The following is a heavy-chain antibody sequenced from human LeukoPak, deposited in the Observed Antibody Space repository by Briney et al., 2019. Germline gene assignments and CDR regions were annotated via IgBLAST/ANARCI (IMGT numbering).Heavy chain of an antibody. J-gene: IGHJ4*02. Sequence: SETLSLTCTVSGGSISSGDYYWSWIRQPPGKGLEWIGYIYYSGSTYYNPSLKSRVTISVDTSKNHFSLKLSSVTATDTAVYYCARHPIAAFTFGYWGQGTLVTVSS. CDR3: ARHPIAAFTFGY. CDR1: GGSISSGDYY. V-gene: IGHV4-30-4*02. D-gene: IGHD6-13*01. CDR2: IYYSGST.